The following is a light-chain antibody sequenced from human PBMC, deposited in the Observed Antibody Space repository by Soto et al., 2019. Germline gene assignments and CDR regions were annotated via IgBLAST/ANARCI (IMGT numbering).Light chain of an antibody. CDR2: EGT. Sequence: QSVLTQPASVSGSPGQSITISCTGTSSDVGSYNLVSWFQQHPGEAPKLMIYEGTKRPSGVSNRFSGSKSGNTASLTIFGLQAEDEAHYYCCSYAGSDTMLFGGGTK. CDR1: SSDVGSYNL. J-gene: IGLJ2*01. V-gene: IGLV2-23*01. CDR3: CSYAGSDTML.